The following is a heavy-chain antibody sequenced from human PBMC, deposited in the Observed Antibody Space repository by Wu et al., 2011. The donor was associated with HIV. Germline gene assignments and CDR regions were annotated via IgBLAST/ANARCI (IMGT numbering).Heavy chain of an antibody. CDR2: IYPDDSDT. Sequence: VQLVQSGAEMRKPGESLKISCKASGYSFTNYWIGWVRQMPGKGLEWMGVIYPDDSDTRYSPSFQGQVTISVDKSISTAYLQWSSLKASDTAIYYCARHKPWPSYYFDFWGQGTLLTVSS. J-gene: IGHJ4*02. D-gene: IGHD6-19*01. V-gene: IGHV5-51*03. CDR3: ARHKPWPSYYFDF. CDR1: GYSFTNYW.